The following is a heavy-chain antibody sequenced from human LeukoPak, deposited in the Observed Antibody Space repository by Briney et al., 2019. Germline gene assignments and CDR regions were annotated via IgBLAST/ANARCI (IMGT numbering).Heavy chain of an antibody. V-gene: IGHV4-31*03. CDR3: ARDDSSLFDY. D-gene: IGHD3-22*01. CDR2: IYYSGST. J-gene: IGHJ4*02. CDR1: GGSISSGGYY. Sequence: SETLSLTCTVSGGSISSGGYYWSWIRQHPGKGLEWIGYIYYSGSTYYNPSLKSRVTISVDTSKNQFSLKLSSVTAADTAVYYCARDDSSLFDYWGQGTLVTVSS.